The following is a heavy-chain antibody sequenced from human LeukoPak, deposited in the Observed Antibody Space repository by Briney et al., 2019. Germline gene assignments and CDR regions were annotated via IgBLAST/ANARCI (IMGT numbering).Heavy chain of an antibody. CDR1: GGSISSYY. D-gene: IGHD1-20*01. CDR3: ARHGRSDVLITGTTFDY. J-gene: IGHJ4*02. CDR2: IYYSGST. V-gene: IGHV4-59*08. Sequence: SETLSLTCTVSGGSISSYYWSWIRQPPGKGLEWIGYIYYSGSTNYNPSLKSRVTISVDTSKNQFSLKLSSVTAADTAVYYCARHGRSDVLITGTTFDYWGQGTLVTVSS.